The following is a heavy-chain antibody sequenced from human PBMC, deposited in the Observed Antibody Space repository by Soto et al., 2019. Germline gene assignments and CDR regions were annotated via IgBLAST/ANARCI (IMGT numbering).Heavy chain of an antibody. CDR2: ISWNSGSI. CDR3: AKDLKAGTSHYFYGMDV. J-gene: IGHJ6*02. Sequence: EVHLVESGGGLVQPGRSLRLSCAASGFTFDDYAMHWVRQAPGKGLEWVSGISWNSGSIGYGDSVKGRFTISRDNAKNSLSLQMNSLRAEDTALYYCAKDLKAGTSHYFYGMDVWGQGTTVTVSS. D-gene: IGHD1-7*01. CDR1: GFTFDDYA. V-gene: IGHV3-9*01.